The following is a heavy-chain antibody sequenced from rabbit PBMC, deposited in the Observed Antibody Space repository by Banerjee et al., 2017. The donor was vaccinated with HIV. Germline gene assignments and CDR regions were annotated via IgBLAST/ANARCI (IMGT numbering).Heavy chain of an antibody. Sequence: QEQLKESGGGLVQPGRSLKLSCKASGFDFSNYYVSWVRQAPGKGLEWIGYINPVFGSTYYASWAKGRFTISKTSSTTVTLQMTSLTAADTATYFCARGTYPDFGAYLWGPGTLVTVS. J-gene: IGHJ4*01. D-gene: IGHD7-1*01. CDR2: INPVFGST. CDR3: ARGTYPDFGAYL. CDR1: GFDFSNYYV. V-gene: IGHV1S45*01.